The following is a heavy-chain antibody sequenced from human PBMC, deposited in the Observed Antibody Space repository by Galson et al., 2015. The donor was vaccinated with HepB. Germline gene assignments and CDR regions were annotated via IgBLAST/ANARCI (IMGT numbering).Heavy chain of an antibody. CDR3: ARVMGIGVATITAFDN. D-gene: IGHD6-19*01. Sequence: ETLSLTCTVSGGSINSNTYYWGWIRQPPERGLEWIGSISNSGNTYYSPSLKSRVAISIDSSKNHFSLNLTSVTAADTAFYFCARVMGIGVATITAFDNWGQGILITVSS. V-gene: IGHV4-39*02. CDR1: GGSINSNTYY. CDR2: ISNSGNT. J-gene: IGHJ4*02.